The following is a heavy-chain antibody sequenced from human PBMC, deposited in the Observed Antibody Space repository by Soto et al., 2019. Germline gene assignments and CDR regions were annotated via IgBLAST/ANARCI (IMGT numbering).Heavy chain of an antibody. CDR1: GGSISSYY. CDR2: IYYSGST. J-gene: IGHJ6*02. D-gene: IGHD2-15*01. Sequence: PSETLSLTCTVSGGSISSYYWSWIRQPPGKGLEWFGYIYYSGSTNSNPSLKSRVTISVDTSKNQFSLKLSSVTAADTAVYYCARDQGYCSGGSCLDYYYGMDVWGQGTTVTVSS. CDR3: ARDQGYCSGGSCLDYYYGMDV. V-gene: IGHV4-59*01.